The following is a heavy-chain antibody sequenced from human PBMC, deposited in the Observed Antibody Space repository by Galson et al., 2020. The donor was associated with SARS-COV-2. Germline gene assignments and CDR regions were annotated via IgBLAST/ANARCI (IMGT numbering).Heavy chain of an antibody. CDR1: GGFISSSSYY. V-gene: IGHV4-39*07. D-gene: IGHD2-15*01. Sequence: SQTLSLTCIVSGGFISSSSYYWGWIRQPPGKGLEWIGSIYYSGSTYYNPSLKSRVSISVDTSKNQFSLKLTSVTAADAAVYYCARDGGGGYCSGGSCYRYYMDVCGKGTTVTVSS. J-gene: IGHJ6*03. CDR2: IYYSGST. CDR3: ARDGGGGYCSGGSCYRYYMDV.